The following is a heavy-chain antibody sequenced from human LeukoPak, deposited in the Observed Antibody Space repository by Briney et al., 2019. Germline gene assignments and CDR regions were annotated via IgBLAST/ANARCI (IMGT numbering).Heavy chain of an antibody. Sequence: GGSLRLSCAASGFTFDDYAMHWVRQAPGKGLECVSLISWDGDSTYYADSVKGRFTISRDNSKNTPYLQMSSLRAEDTAVYYCARSYRRGAITMLRGVANRGAFDIWGQGTMVTVSS. V-gene: IGHV3-43D*03. J-gene: IGHJ3*02. CDR1: GFTFDDYA. CDR3: ARSYRRGAITMLRGVANRGAFDI. CDR2: ISWDGDST. D-gene: IGHD3-10*01.